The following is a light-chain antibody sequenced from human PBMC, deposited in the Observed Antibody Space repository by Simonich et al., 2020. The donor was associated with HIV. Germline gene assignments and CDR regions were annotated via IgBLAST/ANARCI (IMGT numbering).Light chain of an antibody. CDR1: QSVLYSSNNKNY. J-gene: IGKJ1*01. CDR3: QQYYSTPPT. Sequence: DIVMTQSPDSLAVSLGERATINCKSSQSVLYSSNNKNYLAWYQQKPGQPPNLLISCSSTRESVVPDRFSGSGSGTDFTLTISSLQAEDVAVYFCQQYYSTPPTFGQGTKVEIK. V-gene: IGKV4-1*01. CDR2: CSS.